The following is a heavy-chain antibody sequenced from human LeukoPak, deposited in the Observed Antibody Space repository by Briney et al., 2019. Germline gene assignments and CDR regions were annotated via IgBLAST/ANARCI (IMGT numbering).Heavy chain of an antibody. CDR2: IYYSGST. J-gene: IGHJ4*02. D-gene: IGHD3-10*01. Sequence: SETLSLTCTVSGASVSGGSYYWSWIRQPPGKGLEWIGYIYYSGSTNYNPSLKSRVTISVDTSKNQFSLKLSSVTAADTAVYYCARDQVDGSGSYYDYWGQGTLVTVSS. CDR3: ARDQVDGSGSYYDY. CDR1: GASVSGGSYY. V-gene: IGHV4-61*01.